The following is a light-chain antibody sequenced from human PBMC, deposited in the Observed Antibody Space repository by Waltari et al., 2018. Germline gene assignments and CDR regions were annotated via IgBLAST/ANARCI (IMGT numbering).Light chain of an antibody. CDR2: WAS. CDR3: QQYYDVPPT. CDR1: QRLLLSSYNKNF. V-gene: IGKV4-1*01. J-gene: IGKJ1*01. Sequence: DIVMTQSPDSLAVSLGDRATISCMSSQRLLLSSYNKNFLAWYQQKPGQSPKLLIYWASTRESGVPDRFVGSGSETDFTLTISSLQAEDVAVYYCQQYYDVPPTFGQGTKVEI.